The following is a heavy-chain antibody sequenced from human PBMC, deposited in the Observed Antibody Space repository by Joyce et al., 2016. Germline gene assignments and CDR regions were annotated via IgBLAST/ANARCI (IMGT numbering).Heavy chain of an antibody. CDR3: VKGHFET. D-gene: IGHD2/OR15-2a*01. CDR2: FNNREFDT. Sequence: DVQLLESGGGSVQPGGSLRLSCAAAQFSFSRYEMSWVRQPPVMRLEWVSFNNREFDTYYVDSVKGRFTISRDNSNYRLYLQMDNLRVEDTAIYYCVKGHFETWGQGTLVTVSS. V-gene: IGHV3-23*05. J-gene: IGHJ4*02. CDR1: QFSFSRYE.